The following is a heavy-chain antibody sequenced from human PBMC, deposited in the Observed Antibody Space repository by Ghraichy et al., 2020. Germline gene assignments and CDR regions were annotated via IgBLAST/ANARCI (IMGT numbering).Heavy chain of an antibody. J-gene: IGHJ4*02. CDR1: GFSFSDYN. CDR3: ARVGGDFRFDL. V-gene: IGHV3-21*01. Sequence: GGSRRLSCAGSGFSFSDYNMNWVRQAPGKGLEWLSCISSRSDNMHYVGSVKGRFTISRDNAKNSLYLQMSSLRAEDTGIYYCARVGGDFRFDLWGQGTLVTVSS. CDR2: ISSRSDNM. D-gene: IGHD3-16*01.